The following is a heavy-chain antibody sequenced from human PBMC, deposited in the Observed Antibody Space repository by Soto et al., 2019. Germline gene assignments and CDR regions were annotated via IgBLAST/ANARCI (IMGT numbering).Heavy chain of an antibody. D-gene: IGHD3-10*01. CDR2: LYYSGST. V-gene: IGHV4-59*08. CDR1: GGSISSYY. J-gene: IGHJ3*02. CDR3: VRARGYDAFDI. Sequence: SETLSLTCTVSGGSISSYYWSWIRQPPGKGLEWIGYLYYSGSTNYNPSLKSRVTISVDTSKNQFSLRLSSVTAADTAVYYCVRARGYDAFDIWGQGTMVTVSS.